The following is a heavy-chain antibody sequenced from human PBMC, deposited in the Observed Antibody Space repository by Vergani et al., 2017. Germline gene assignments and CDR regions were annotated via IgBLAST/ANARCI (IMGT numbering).Heavy chain of an antibody. CDR3: ASFRGPDIVGTAFDH. V-gene: IGHV4-34*01. D-gene: IGHD5-12*01. CDR2: INDIGTT. Sequence: QVQLQQWGAGLLKPSETLSLTCGVHGGSFSVYYWSWIRQSPGKGLEWIGAINDIGTTNYNPSLRSRVTISVDTSKTQFSLRLNSVTAAEAAVYFCASFRGPDIVGTAFDHWAQGTLVTVSS. CDR1: GGSFSVYY. J-gene: IGHJ4*02.